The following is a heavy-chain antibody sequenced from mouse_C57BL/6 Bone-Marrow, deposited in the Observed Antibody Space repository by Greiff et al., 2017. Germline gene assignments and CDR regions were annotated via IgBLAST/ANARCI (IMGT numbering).Heavy chain of an antibody. CDR1: GYTFTGYT. J-gene: IGHJ2*01. D-gene: IGHD1-1*01. CDR3: ARYYYAGGSSYYFDY. CDR2: INPGSGST. V-gene: IGHV1-4*01. Sequence: VLLVESGAELVRPGASVKMSCKASGYTFTGYTMHWVKQRPGQGLEWIGYINPGSGSTKYNQKFKDKATLTADKSSSTAYMQLSSLTSEDSAVYYCARYYYAGGSSYYFDYWGQGTTLTVSS.